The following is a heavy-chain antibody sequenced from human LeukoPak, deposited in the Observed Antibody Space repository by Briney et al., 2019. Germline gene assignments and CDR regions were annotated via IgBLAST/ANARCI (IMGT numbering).Heavy chain of an antibody. Sequence: GGSLRLSCAASGFSFSDFYMSWIRQAPGMGLEGISYIGTRSNPIYYADSVKGRFTISRDDAKNSLYLQMNSLRDEDTAVYFCAREARGSGRDFDYGGQGILVTVSA. CDR1: GFSFSDFY. D-gene: IGHD1-26*01. V-gene: IGHV3-11*01. J-gene: IGHJ4*02. CDR3: AREARGSGRDFDY. CDR2: IGTRSNPI.